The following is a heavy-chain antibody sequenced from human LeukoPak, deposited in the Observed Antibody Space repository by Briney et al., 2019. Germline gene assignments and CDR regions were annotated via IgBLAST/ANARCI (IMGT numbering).Heavy chain of an antibody. J-gene: IGHJ5*02. Sequence: GASVKVSCKASGYTFTSYYMHWVRQAPGQGLEWMGIINPSGGSTSYAQKFQGRVTMTRDMSTSTVYMELSSLRSEDTAVYYCARSRKQTTVINWCDPWGQGTLVTVSS. CDR1: GYTFTSYY. V-gene: IGHV1-46*01. CDR2: INPSGGST. CDR3: ARSRKQTTVINWCDP. D-gene: IGHD4-11*01.